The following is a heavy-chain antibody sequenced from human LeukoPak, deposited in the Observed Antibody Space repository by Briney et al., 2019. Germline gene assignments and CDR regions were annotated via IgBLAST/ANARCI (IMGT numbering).Heavy chain of an antibody. J-gene: IGHJ3*02. D-gene: IGHD2-21*01. CDR2: INPNSGGT. CDR3: ARGPLLSFNAFDI. Sequence: GASVKVSCKAPGYTFTGYYMHWVRQAPGQGLEWMGWINPNSGGTNYAQKFQGWVTMTRDTSISTAYMELSRLRSDDTAVYYCARGPLLSFNAFDIWGQGTMVTVSS. CDR1: GYTFTGYY. V-gene: IGHV1-2*04.